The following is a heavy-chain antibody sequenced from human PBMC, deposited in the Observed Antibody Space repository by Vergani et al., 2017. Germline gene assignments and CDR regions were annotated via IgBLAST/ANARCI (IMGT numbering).Heavy chain of an antibody. CDR3: AKDGYDILTGPYGMDV. CDR1: GFTFSSCG. Sequence: QVQLVESGGGVVQPGGSLRLSCAASGFTFSSCGMHWVRQAPGKGLEWVAFIRYDGSNKNYADSVKGRFTISRDNSKNTLYLQMNSLRAEDTAVYYCAKDGYDILTGPYGMDVWGQGTTVTVSS. CDR2: IRYDGSNK. J-gene: IGHJ6*02. D-gene: IGHD3-9*01. V-gene: IGHV3-30*02.